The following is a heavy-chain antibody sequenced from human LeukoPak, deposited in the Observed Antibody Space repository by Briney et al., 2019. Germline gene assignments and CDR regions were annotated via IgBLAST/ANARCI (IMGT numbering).Heavy chain of an antibody. CDR3: ARYNYGSGSYSDY. CDR2: ISYDGSNK. J-gene: IGHJ4*02. V-gene: IGHV3-30*03. Sequence: GRSLRLSCAASGFTFSSYGMHWVRQAPGKGLEWVAVISYDGSNKYYADSVKGRFTISRDNSKNTLYLQMNSLRAEDTAVYYCARYNYGSGSYSDYWGQGTLVTVSS. D-gene: IGHD3-10*01. CDR1: GFTFSSYG.